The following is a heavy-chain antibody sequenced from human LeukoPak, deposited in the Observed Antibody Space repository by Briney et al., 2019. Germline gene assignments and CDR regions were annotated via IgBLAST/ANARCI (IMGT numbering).Heavy chain of an antibody. Sequence: PGGSLRLSCAASGFTFSSYSMNWVRQAPGKGLEWDSYISSSSSTIYYADSVKGRFTISRDNAKNSLYLQMNSLRAEDTAVYYCARGYCSGGSCYVFDYWGQGTLVTVSS. J-gene: IGHJ4*02. CDR2: ISSSSSTI. CDR1: GFTFSSYS. V-gene: IGHV3-48*01. D-gene: IGHD2-15*01. CDR3: ARGYCSGGSCYVFDY.